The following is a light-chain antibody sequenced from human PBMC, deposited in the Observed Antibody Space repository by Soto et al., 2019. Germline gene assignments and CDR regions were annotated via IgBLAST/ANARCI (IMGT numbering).Light chain of an antibody. J-gene: IGKJ2*01. CDR3: QQSYSTRYT. Sequence: DIQMTQSPSSLSASVGDRVTITCRARQSISSYLNWYQQKPGKAPKLLIYAASSLQSGVPSRFSGSGSGTDFTLTISSLQPEDFATYYCQQSYSTRYTFGQGTKLESK. CDR2: AAS. CDR1: QSISSY. V-gene: IGKV1-39*01.